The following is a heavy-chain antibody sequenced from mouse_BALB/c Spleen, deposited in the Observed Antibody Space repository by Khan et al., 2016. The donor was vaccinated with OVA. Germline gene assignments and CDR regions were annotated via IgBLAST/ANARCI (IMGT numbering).Heavy chain of an antibody. V-gene: IGHV1-18*01. CDR3: ARHGYGGFAY. J-gene: IGHJ3*01. Sequence: VRLQQSGPELVKPGASVKIPCKASGYTFTDYNMAWVKQSHGKSLEWIGDIIPNNGGTIYNQKFKGKATLTVDKSSNTAYMELRSLTSEDTAVYYCARHGYGGFAYWGQGTLVTVAA. CDR2: IIPNNGGT. D-gene: IGHD2-2*01. CDR1: GYTFTDYN.